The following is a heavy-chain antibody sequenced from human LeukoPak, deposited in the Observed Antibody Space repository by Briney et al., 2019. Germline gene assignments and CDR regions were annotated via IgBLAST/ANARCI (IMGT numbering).Heavy chain of an antibody. V-gene: IGHV3-7*01. J-gene: IGHJ4*02. CDR2: IKQDGSEK. Sequence: GGSLRLSCAASGFTFSTYWMSWVRQAPGKGLEWVANIKQDGSEKYYVDSVKGRFTISRDNAKNSPYLQMNSLRAEDTAVYYCARGPRYYYDSSGYSYFDYWGQGTLATVSS. CDR3: ARGPRYYYDSSGYSYFDY. CDR1: GFTFSTYW. D-gene: IGHD3-22*01.